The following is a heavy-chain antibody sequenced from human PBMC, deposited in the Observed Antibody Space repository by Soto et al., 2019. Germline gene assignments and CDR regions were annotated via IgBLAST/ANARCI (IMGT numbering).Heavy chain of an antibody. CDR2: ISGSGGST. V-gene: IGHV3-23*01. D-gene: IGHD1-26*01. CDR3: AKGGSYWFYYGMDV. CDR1: GFTFSSYA. Sequence: EVQLLESGGGLVQPGGSLRLSCAASGFTFSSYAMSWVRQAPGKGLEWVSAISGSGGSTYYADSVKGRFTLSRDNSKNTLYLQMNSLRAEDTAVYYCAKGGSYWFYYGMDVWGQGTTVTVSS. J-gene: IGHJ6*02.